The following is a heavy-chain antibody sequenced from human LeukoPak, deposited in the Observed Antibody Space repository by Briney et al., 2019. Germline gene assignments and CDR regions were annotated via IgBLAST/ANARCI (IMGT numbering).Heavy chain of an antibody. CDR1: GLTFNIYD. D-gene: IGHD5-24*01. CDR3: AKDQEGYHRPIDY. V-gene: IGHV3-23*01. Sequence: AGESLRLSCAASGLTFNIYDMHWVRQAPGKGLEWVSVISAGGGTTDYADSVRGRFTISRDNSKNTLFLQMNSLRAEDTAIYYCAKDQEGYHRPIDYWGQGTLVTVSS. CDR2: ISAGGGTT. J-gene: IGHJ4*02.